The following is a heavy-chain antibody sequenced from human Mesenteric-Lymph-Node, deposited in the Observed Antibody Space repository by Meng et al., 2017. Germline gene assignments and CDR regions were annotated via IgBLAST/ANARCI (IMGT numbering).Heavy chain of an antibody. V-gene: IGHV4-31*03. Sequence: VHLQESGPGLVKPSQTLSLTCTVSGGSINSDNYYWRWIRLHPGKGLEWIGEIYHSGITIYNPSLKSRVTMSVDNSKNQFSLKLNSMTAADTAVYYCARDPTGGEDHQRVWGQGTLVTVSS. CDR2: IYHSGIT. CDR3: ARDPTGGEDHQRV. D-gene: IGHD1-14*01. J-gene: IGHJ4*02. CDR1: GGSINSDNYY.